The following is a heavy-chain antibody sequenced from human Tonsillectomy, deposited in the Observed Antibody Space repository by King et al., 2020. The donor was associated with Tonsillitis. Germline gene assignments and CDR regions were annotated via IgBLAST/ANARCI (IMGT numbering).Heavy chain of an antibody. Sequence: VQLVESGGGLVQPGGSLRLSCAASGFTFSSYAMSWVRQAPGKGLEWVSVISGGGDTTYFADSVKGRFTVSRDNSKNTLYLQMNSLRVEDTAVYYCAKATVVAGIVLGFDPWGQGTRVTVSS. CDR1: GFTFSSYA. D-gene: IGHD6-19*01. V-gene: IGHV3-23*04. CDR3: AKATVVAGIVLGFDP. J-gene: IGHJ5*02. CDR2: ISGGGDTT.